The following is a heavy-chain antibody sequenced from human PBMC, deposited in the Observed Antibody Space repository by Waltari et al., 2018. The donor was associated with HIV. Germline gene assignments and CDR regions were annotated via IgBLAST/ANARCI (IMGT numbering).Heavy chain of an antibody. CDR2: NRGKPKSYAT. CDR1: GFSFSGSA. J-gene: IGHJ5*02. V-gene: IGHV3-73*01. Sequence: EVQLVESGGGLVQPGGSLKLSCAASGFSFSGSAMHWVRQASGKGVEWVGRNRGKPKSYATAYAESFEGSFTISRDESKNAAYLQMNSLKTGDTAVYYCTKSVGDSARGWFDPWAREPWSPSPQ. CDR3: TKSVGDSARGWFDP. D-gene: IGHD4-17*01.